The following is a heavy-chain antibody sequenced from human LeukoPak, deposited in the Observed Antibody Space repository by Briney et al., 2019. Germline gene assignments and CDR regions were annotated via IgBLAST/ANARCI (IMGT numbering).Heavy chain of an antibody. Sequence: GGSLRLSCVVSGFTFSDYWMSWVRQAPGKGLEWVANIKQDESEKYYVDSVKGRFTISRDNAKNSLYLQMNSLRAEDTAVYYCARGSAVTANNFDFWGQGTLVTVSS. V-gene: IGHV3-7*01. CDR3: ARGSAVTANNFDF. CDR1: GFTFSDYW. D-gene: IGHD4-11*01. CDR2: IKQDESEK. J-gene: IGHJ4*02.